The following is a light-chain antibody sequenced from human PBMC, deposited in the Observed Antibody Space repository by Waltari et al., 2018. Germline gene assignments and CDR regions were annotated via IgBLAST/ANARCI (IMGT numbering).Light chain of an antibody. J-gene: IGKJ4*01. CDR3: QQRRDWPLT. CDR1: QSVSRD. CDR2: DAS. V-gene: IGKV3-11*01. Sequence: EIVLTQSPATLSLSPGARASLSCRASQSVSRDLAWYRQKPGQAPRLLIFDASIRATGTPARFSGSGSGTDFTLTISSLDSEDFAIYYCQQRRDWPLTFGGGTKVEIK.